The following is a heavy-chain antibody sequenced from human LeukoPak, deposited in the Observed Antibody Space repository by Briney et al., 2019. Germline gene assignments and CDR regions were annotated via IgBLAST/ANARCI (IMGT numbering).Heavy chain of an antibody. V-gene: IGHV1-69*05. CDR1: GGTFSSYA. CDR3: ARAAATALHFDY. D-gene: IGHD6-25*01. CDR2: IIPIFGTA. Sequence: SVKVSCKASGGTFSSYAISWVRQAPGQGLEWMGGIIPIFGTANYAQKFQGRVTSTTDESTSTAYMELSSLRSEDTAVYYCARAAATALHFDYWGQGTLVTVSS. J-gene: IGHJ4*02.